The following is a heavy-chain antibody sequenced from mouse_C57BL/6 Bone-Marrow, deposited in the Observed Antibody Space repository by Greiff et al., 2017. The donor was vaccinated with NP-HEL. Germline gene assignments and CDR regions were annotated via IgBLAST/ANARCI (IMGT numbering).Heavy chain of an antibody. V-gene: IGHV1-26*01. J-gene: IGHJ2*01. CDR2: INPNNGGT. CDR3: ARNAVY. CDR1: GYTFTDYY. Sequence: EVKLQQSGPELVKPGASVKISCKASGYTFTDYYMNWVKQSHGKSLEWIGDINPNNGGTSYNQKFKGKATLTVDKSSSTAYMELRSLTSEDSAVYYCARNAVYWGQGTTLTVSS.